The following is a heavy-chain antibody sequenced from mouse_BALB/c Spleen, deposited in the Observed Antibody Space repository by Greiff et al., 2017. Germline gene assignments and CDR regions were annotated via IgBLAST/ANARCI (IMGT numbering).Heavy chain of an antibody. CDR2: IYPYNGGT. CDR3: ALDSSGYVAMDY. D-gene: IGHD3-2*01. CDR1: GYTFTDYN. J-gene: IGHJ4*01. Sequence: EVKVVESGPELVKPGASVKISCKASGYTFTDYNMHWVKQSHGKSLEWIGYIYPYNGGTGYNQKFKSKATLTVDNSSSTAYMELRSLTSEDSAVYYCALDSSGYVAMDYWGQGTSVTVSS. V-gene: IGHV1S29*02.